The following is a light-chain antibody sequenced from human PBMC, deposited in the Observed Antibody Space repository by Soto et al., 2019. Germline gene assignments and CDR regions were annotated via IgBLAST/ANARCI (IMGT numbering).Light chain of an antibody. J-gene: IGLJ2*01. CDR1: SSDVGGYNY. Sequence: QSALTQPASASGSPGQSVTISCTGTSSDVGGYNYVSWYQQHPGKAPKLMIYEVNKRPSGVPDRFSGSKSGNTASLTVSGLQAEDESDYYCSSYAGSNIVVFGGGTKLTVL. CDR3: SSYAGSNIVV. CDR2: EVN. V-gene: IGLV2-8*01.